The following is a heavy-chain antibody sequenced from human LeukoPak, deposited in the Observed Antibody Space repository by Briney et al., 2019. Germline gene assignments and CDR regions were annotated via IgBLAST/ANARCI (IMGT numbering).Heavy chain of an antibody. CDR2: ISSNGGST. V-gene: IGHV3-64*01. CDR1: GFTFSSYA. Sequence: GGSLRLSCAASGFTFSSYAMHWVRQAPGKGLEYVSAISSNGGSTYYANSVKGRFTNSRDNSKNTLYLQMGSLRAEDMAVYYCAREEFDYWGQGTLVTVSS. CDR3: AREEFDY. J-gene: IGHJ4*02.